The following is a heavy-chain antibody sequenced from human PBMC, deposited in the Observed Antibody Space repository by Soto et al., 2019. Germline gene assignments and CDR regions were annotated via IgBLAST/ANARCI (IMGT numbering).Heavy chain of an antibody. J-gene: IGHJ4*02. CDR3: ARDRGDFGSGGSFFDY. D-gene: IGHD3-10*01. CDR2: IWHDGSKK. CDR1: GFRNYG. V-gene: IGHV3-33*01. Sequence: QVQLVVSGGGVVQPGRSLRLSCAASGFRNYGMHWVRQAPGKGLEWVALIWHDGSKKHYADSVKGRFTISRDDSKNTVDLQMNSLRADDTAVYYCARDRGDFGSGGSFFDYLGQGTLVTVSS.